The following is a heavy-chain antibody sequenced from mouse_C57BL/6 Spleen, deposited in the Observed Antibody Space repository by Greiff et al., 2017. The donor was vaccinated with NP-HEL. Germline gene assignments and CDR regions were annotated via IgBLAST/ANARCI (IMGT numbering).Heavy chain of an antibody. V-gene: IGHV1-59*01. CDR2: IDPSDSYT. J-gene: IGHJ2*01. Sequence: VQLQQPGAELVRPGTSVKLSCKASGYTFTSYWMHWVKQRPGQGLEWIGVIDPSDSYTNYNQKFKGKATLTVDTSSSTAYMQLSSLTSEDSAVYYCARGNDYADWGQGTTLTVSS. D-gene: IGHD2-4*01. CDR3: ARGNDYAD. CDR1: GYTFTSYW.